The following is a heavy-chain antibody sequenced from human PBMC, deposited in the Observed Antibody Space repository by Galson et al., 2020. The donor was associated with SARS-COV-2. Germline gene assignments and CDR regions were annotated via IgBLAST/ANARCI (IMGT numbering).Heavy chain of an antibody. CDR2: ISSSSSYI. CDR3: ARDGSDDGDYVGDAFDI. J-gene: IGHJ3*02. CDR1: GFTFSSYS. Sequence: GGSLRLSCAASGFTFSSYSMNWVRQAPGKGLEWVSSISSSSSYIYYADSVKGRFTISRDNAKNSLYLQMNSLRAEDTAVYYCARDGSDDGDYVGDAFDIWGQGTMVTVSS. D-gene: IGHD4-17*01. V-gene: IGHV3-21*01.